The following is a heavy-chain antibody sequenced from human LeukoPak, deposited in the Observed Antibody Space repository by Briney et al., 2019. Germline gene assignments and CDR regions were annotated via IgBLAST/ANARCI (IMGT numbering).Heavy chain of an antibody. D-gene: IGHD5-18*01. CDR2: LSGSGGTT. V-gene: IGHV3-23*01. Sequence: TGGSLRLSCAASGFTFSIYAMSWVRQIPGKGLEWVSALSGSGGTTYYAGSVKGRFTISRDNSKNTVYLQMDSLRAEDTAVYYCAKDRSYGFDHWGQGTLVTVSS. CDR3: AKDRSYGFDH. J-gene: IGHJ4*02. CDR1: GFTFSIYA.